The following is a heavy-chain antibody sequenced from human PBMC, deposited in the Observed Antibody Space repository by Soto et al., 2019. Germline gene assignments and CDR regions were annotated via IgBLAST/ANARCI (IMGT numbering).Heavy chain of an antibody. D-gene: IGHD6-13*01. CDR3: AKSSSSWYASYFDY. CDR1: AFSFSSYA. Sequence: EVQLLESGGGLVQPGGSLRLSCAASAFSFSSYAMSWVRQAPGKGLEWVSTISGSGGNTYYADSVKGRFTISRDNFKNTLYLQMNSLRAEDTAVYFCAKSSSSWYASYFDYWGHGTLVTVSS. CDR2: ISGSGGNT. V-gene: IGHV3-23*01. J-gene: IGHJ4*01.